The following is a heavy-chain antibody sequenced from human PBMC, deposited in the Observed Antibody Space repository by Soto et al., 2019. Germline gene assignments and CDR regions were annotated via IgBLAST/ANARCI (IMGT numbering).Heavy chain of an antibody. CDR3: AKGGYSYGYPRYYYYGMDV. CDR1: GGSFSGYY. Sequence: SETLSLTCAVYGGSFSGYYWSWIRQPPGEGLEWIGEINHSGSTNYNPSLKSRVTISVDTSKNQFSLKLSSVTAADTAVYYCAKGGYSYGYPRYYYYGMDVWGQGTTVTVSS. J-gene: IGHJ6*02. CDR2: INHSGST. D-gene: IGHD5-18*01. V-gene: IGHV4-34*01.